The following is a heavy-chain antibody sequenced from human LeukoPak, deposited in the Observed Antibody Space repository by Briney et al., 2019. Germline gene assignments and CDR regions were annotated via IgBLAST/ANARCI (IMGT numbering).Heavy chain of an antibody. Sequence: GSLRLSCAASGFTFSSYAMHWVRQAPGKGLEWVAVISYDGSNEYYADSVKGRFTISRDNSKNTLYLQMNSLRAEDTAVYYCARENYYDGSGSPSASAPVDHWGQGTLVTVSS. CDR2: ISYDGSNE. CDR1: GFTFSSYA. D-gene: IGHD3-22*01. CDR3: ARENYYDGSGSPSASAPVDH. J-gene: IGHJ4*02. V-gene: IGHV3-30-3*01.